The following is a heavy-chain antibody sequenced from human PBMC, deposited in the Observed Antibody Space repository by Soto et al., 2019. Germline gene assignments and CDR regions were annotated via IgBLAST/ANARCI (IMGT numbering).Heavy chain of an antibody. D-gene: IGHD6-25*01. J-gene: IGHJ6*01. Sequence: ASVKVSCKASGYTFSDFDINWLRQASGQGPEWMGWMNAKSGDTFFAQRFQGKFNMTWDTSLSTAYMEVGSLTSDDTASYLCARGNPFTSGGFDVWGQGTTVSV. CDR3: ARGNPFTSGGFDV. V-gene: IGHV1-8*01. CDR2: MNAKSGDT. CDR1: GYTFSDFD.